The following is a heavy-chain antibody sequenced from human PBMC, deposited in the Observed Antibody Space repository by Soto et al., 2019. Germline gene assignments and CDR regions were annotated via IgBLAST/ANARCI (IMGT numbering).Heavy chain of an antibody. CDR1: GYPVTAYY. J-gene: IGHJ3*02. CDR2: INPATGAA. CDR3: ARGGGVGVAGSAAFDM. V-gene: IGHV1-2*02. Sequence: QLHLVQSGAVVKKPGASVTVSCSASGYPVTAYYMHWVRQAPGRGLEWMGGINPATGAAKYTQTCQGRGTLPRDTSPSTVFMELSGLTSDATAVFYWARGGGVGVAGSAAFDMWGQGTLVTVSS. D-gene: IGHD3-3*01.